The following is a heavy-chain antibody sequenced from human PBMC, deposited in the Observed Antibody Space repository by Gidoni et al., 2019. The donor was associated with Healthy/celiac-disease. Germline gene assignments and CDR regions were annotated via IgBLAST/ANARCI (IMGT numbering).Heavy chain of an antibody. CDR3: ARGFPLYCSGGSCYGGFDP. CDR2: INSDGSST. V-gene: IGHV3-74*01. CDR1: GFTFSSYW. J-gene: IGHJ5*02. Sequence: EVQLVESGGGLVQSGGSLRLSCAASGFTFSSYWMHWVRQAPGKGLVWVSCINSDGSSTSYADSVKCRFTISRDNAKNTLYLQMNSLRAEDTAVYYCARGFPLYCSGGSCYGGFDPWGQGTLVTVSS. D-gene: IGHD2-15*01.